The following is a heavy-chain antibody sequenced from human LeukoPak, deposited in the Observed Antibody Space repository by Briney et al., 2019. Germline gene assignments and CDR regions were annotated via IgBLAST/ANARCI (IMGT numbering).Heavy chain of an antibody. Sequence: GGSLRLSCAASGFTFTSYAMSWVRQAPGMELEWVSATGGSGGNTYYADSVKGRFTISRDSSKNTLYLQMNSLRAEDTAVYYCAKAPLQDSYYYYGMDVWGQGTTVTVSS. J-gene: IGHJ6*02. V-gene: IGHV3-23*01. CDR2: TGGSGGNT. CDR3: AKAPLQDSYYYYGMDV. D-gene: IGHD4-11*01. CDR1: GFTFTSYA.